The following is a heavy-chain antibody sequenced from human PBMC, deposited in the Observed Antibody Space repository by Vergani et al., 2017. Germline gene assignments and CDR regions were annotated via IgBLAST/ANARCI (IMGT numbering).Heavy chain of an antibody. D-gene: IGHD4-23*01. J-gene: IGHJ4*02. V-gene: IGHV1-69*09. CDR1: GGTFSSYA. CDR2: IIPILGIA. Sequence: VQLVQSGAEVKKPGSSVKVSCKASGGTFSSYAISWVRQAPGQGLEWMGRIIPILGIANYAQKFQGRVTITGDKSTSTAYMELSSLRSEDTAVYYCAVRKGVITRYDYWGQGTLVTVSS. CDR3: AVRKGVITRYDY.